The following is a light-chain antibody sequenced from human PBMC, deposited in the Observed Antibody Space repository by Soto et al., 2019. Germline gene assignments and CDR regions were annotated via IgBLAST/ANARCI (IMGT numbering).Light chain of an antibody. V-gene: IGKV2-28*01. CDR2: LGS. Sequence: DIVMTQSPLSLPVTPGEPASISCRSSQSLLHSNGYNYLDWYLQKPGQSPQLLIYLGSNRASRVPDRFSGSGSGTDFTLKISRVEAEDVGVYYCMQALQTHMYTFGQGTKLEIK. CDR3: MQALQTHMYT. J-gene: IGKJ2*01. CDR1: QSLLHSNGYNY.